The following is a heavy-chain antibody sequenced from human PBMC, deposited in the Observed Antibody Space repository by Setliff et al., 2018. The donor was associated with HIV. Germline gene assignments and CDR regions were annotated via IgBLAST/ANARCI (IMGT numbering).Heavy chain of an antibody. J-gene: IGHJ4*02. D-gene: IGHD3-22*01. CDR1: GHTFTNYD. CDR3: ARVGDSSQWDYFDY. Sequence: GASVKVSCKPSGHTFTNYDIHWMRRATGQGLEWMGWMNPNSGVSGYAQKLQGRVTITTDESTSTAYMELSSLRSEDTAVYYCARVGDSSQWDYFDYWGQGTLVTVSS. V-gene: IGHV1-8*01. CDR2: MNPNSGVS.